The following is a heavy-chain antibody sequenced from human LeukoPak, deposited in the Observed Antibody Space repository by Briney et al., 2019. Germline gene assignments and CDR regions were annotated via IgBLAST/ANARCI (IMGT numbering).Heavy chain of an antibody. V-gene: IGHV4-34*01. CDR1: GGSFSGYY. J-gene: IGHJ4*02. CDR3: AREREVRIAARPVFDY. Sequence: SETLSLTCAVYGGSFSGYYWSWIRQPPGKGLEWIGEINHSGSTNYNPSLKSRVTISVDTSKNQFSLKLSSVTAADTAVYYCAREREVRIAARPVFDYWGQGTLVTVSS. CDR2: INHSGST. D-gene: IGHD6-6*01.